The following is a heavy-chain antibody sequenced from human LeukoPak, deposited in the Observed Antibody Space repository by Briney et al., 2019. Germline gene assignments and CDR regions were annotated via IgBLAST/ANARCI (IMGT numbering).Heavy chain of an antibody. CDR3: AREAQGRGY. V-gene: IGHV4-34*01. D-gene: IGHD3-10*01. CDR2: INHSGST. J-gene: IGHJ4*02. Sequence: SETLSLTCAVYGGSFSGYYWSWIRQPPGKGLEWIGEINHSGSTNYNPSLKSRVTISVDTSKNQFSLKLSSVTAADTAVDYCAREAQGRGYWGQGTLVTVSS. CDR1: GGSFSGYY.